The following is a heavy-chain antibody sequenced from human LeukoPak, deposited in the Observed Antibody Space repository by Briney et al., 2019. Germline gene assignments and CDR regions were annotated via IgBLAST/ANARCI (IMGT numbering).Heavy chain of an antibody. Sequence: GGSLRLSCAASGFTFSSYAMSWVRQAPGKGLEWVSAISGSGGSTYYADSVKGRFTISRDNSKNTLYLQMNSLRAEDTAVYYCANCYDSSGYYPLGYYGMDVWGQGTTVTVSS. D-gene: IGHD3-22*01. CDR1: GFTFSSYA. J-gene: IGHJ6*02. V-gene: IGHV3-23*01. CDR3: ANCYDSSGYYPLGYYGMDV. CDR2: ISGSGGST.